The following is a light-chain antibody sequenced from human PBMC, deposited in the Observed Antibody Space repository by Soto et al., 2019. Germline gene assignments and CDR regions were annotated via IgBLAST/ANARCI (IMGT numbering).Light chain of an antibody. CDR3: QQYNTWPGVT. Sequence: EIVMTQSPVTLSVSPGERATLSCRASQSISSNLAWFQQKPGQAPRLLIYGGSTRASGLPARFSGSGSGTEFSLIISSLQSEDFAVYFCQQYNTWPGVTFGQGTKLEIK. CDR1: QSISSN. V-gene: IGKV3-15*01. J-gene: IGKJ2*01. CDR2: GGS.